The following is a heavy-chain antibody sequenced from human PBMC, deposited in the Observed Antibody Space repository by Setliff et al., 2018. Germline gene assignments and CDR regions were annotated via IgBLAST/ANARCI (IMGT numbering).Heavy chain of an antibody. CDR1: GFTFSSYA. CDR3: ARDRLRSDSPWGYFDY. Sequence: GGSLRLSCAASGFTFSSYAMHWVRQAPGKGLEWVAVISYDGSNKYYADSVKGRFTISRYNSKNTLYLQMNSLRAEDTAVYYCARDRLRSDSPWGYFDYWGQGTLVTVSS. CDR2: ISYDGSNK. J-gene: IGHJ4*02. V-gene: IGHV3-30*04. D-gene: IGHD3-16*01.